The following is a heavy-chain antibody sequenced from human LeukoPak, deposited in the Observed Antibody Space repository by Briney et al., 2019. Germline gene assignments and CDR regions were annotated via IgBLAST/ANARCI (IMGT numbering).Heavy chain of an antibody. V-gene: IGHV4-59*08. CDR1: GGSFSGYY. D-gene: IGHD6-19*01. CDR2: LYYSGST. Sequence: TSETLPLTCTVSGGSFSGYYWSWIRQPPGKGLEWIGFLYYSGSTNYNPSLRSRVTISVDTSKNQFSLKLRSVTAADTAVYYCARHQYSSAWYEVWGQGTLVSISS. J-gene: IGHJ4*02. CDR3: ARHQYSSAWYEV.